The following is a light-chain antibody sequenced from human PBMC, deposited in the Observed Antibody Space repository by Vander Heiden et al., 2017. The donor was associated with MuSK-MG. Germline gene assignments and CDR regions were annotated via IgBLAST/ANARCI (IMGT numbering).Light chain of an antibody. V-gene: IGKV3-20*01. CDR1: QSVSSSY. Sequence: EIVLTQSPGTLSLSPAERATLSCRASQSVSSSYLAWYQQKPGQAPRLLIYGASSRATGIPDRFSGSGSGTDFTLTISRLEPEDFAVYYCQQYGSSPWTFGQGTKVEI. J-gene: IGKJ1*01. CDR3: QQYGSSPWT. CDR2: GAS.